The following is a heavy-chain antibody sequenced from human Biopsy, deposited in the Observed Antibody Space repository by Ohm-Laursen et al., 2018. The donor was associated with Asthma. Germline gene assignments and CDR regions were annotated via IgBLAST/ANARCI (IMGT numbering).Heavy chain of an antibody. CDR3: ARGVDRVTGLLDHFDS. V-gene: IGHV4-59*01. CDR1: GGSINNFY. Sequence: TLSLTCTVSGGSINNFYWSWIRQPPGKGLESIGHVYYSGSTNYNPSLKSRVTISIDASKNQFSLKLTSVTATDTAVYYCARGVDRVTGLLDHFDSWGQGTLVTVSS. J-gene: IGHJ4*02. CDR2: VYYSGST. D-gene: IGHD2-21*02.